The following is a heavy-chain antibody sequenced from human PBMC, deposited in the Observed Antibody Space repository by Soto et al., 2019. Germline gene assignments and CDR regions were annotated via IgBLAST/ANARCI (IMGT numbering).Heavy chain of an antibody. V-gene: IGHV3-21*01. Sequence: SGGSLRLSCAASGLTFSGCSMNWVRQAPGKGLEWVSSISSTSRYIYYADSVKGRFTISRDNAKDSLYLQMNSLRAEDTAVYYCARAGSGWSRDYWGQGTLVTVSS. J-gene: IGHJ4*02. CDR2: ISSTSRYI. CDR1: GLTFSGCS. D-gene: IGHD6-19*01. CDR3: ARAGSGWSRDY.